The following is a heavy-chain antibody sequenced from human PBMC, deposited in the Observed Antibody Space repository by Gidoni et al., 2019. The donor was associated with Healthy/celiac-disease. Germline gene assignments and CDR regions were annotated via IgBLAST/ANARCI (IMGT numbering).Heavy chain of an antibody. CDR2: ISGSGGST. CDR3: AKGLGYYDSSGYYDDENWFDP. V-gene: IGHV3-23*01. Sequence: EVQLLASGGGLVQPGGSLRLSCAASGFTFSSYAMSWVRQAPGKGLEWVSAISGSGGSTYYADSVKGRFTISRDNSKNTLYLQMNSLRAEDTAVYYCAKGLGYYDSSGYYDDENWFDPWGQGTLVTVSS. CDR1: GFTFSSYA. D-gene: IGHD3-22*01. J-gene: IGHJ5*02.